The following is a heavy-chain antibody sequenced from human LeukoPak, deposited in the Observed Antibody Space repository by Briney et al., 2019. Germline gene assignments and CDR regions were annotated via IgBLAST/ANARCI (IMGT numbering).Heavy chain of an antibody. J-gene: IGHJ4*02. Sequence: PGGSLRLSCTGSGFTFSKNAMRWVRQAQGKGLEWVGAIGATGSTTYYAASVKGRFTISKDNSKNTSYLQMYSLRAEDTGIYYCAKVFSTYYFDSWGQGTLVTVSS. CDR1: GFTFSKNA. CDR3: AKVFSTYYFDS. CDR2: IGATGSTT. V-gene: IGHV3-23*01. D-gene: IGHD2/OR15-2a*01.